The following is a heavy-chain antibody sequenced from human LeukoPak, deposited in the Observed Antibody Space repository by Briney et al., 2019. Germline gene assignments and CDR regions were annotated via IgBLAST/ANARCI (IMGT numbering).Heavy chain of an antibody. CDR1: GFTLSDYY. D-gene: IGHD3-16*01. CDR2: IKQDGSEK. J-gene: IGHJ6*03. V-gene: IGHV3-7*01. Sequence: GGSLRLSCAASGFTLSDYYMSWIRQAPGKGLEWVANIKQDGSEKYYVDSVKGRFTISRDNAKNSLYLQMNSLRAEDTAVYYCARDGTSWGAYYYYYMDVWGKGTTVTVSS. CDR3: ARDGTSWGAYYYYYMDV.